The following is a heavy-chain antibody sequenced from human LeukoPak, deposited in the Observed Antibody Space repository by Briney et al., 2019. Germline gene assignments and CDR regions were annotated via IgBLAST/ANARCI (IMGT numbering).Heavy chain of an antibody. Sequence: SETLSLTCTVSGDFINRSSYYWGWIRQPPGKGLEWIATVYYTGTTYYNPSLKSRVIISADTSKNQFSLKLSSVTAADTAVYHCVRQAGYFDYWGQGTLVTVSS. CDR3: VRQAGYFDY. CDR1: GDFINRSSYY. CDR2: VYYTGTT. J-gene: IGHJ4*02. V-gene: IGHV4-39*01.